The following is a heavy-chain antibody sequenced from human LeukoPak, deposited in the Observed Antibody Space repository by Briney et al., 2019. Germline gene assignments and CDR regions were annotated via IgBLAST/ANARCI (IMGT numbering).Heavy chain of an antibody. J-gene: IGHJ6*03. CDR2: IMPILGIA. CDR3: AREGGGRYCSSTSCYGRMGYYYYSYMDV. Sequence: ASVKVSSKASGGTFSSYAISWVRQAPGQRLEWMGRIMPILGIANYAQKFQDSVTITVDKSTSIAYTELCILRLDDTAVCYGAREGGGRYCSSTSCYGRMGYYYYSYMDVWGKGTTVTVSS. D-gene: IGHD2-2*01. CDR1: GGTFSSYA. V-gene: IGHV1-69*10.